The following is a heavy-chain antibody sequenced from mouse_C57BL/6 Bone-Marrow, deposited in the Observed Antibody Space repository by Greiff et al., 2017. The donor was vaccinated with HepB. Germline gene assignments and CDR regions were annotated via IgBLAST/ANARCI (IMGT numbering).Heavy chain of an antibody. Sequence: VKLVESGAELARPGASVKLSCKASGYTFTSYGISWVKQRTGQGLEWIGEIYPRSGNTYYNEKFKGKATLTADKSSSTAYMELRSLTSEDSAVYFCAREPIYGSRSMDYWGQGTSVTVSS. CDR2: IYPRSGNT. CDR3: AREPIYGSRSMDY. CDR1: GYTFTSYG. J-gene: IGHJ4*01. D-gene: IGHD1-1*01. V-gene: IGHV1-81*01.